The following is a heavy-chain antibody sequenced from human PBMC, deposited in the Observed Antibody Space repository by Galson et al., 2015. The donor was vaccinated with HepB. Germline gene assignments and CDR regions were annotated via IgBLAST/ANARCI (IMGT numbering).Heavy chain of an antibody. V-gene: IGHV3-66*01. Sequence: SLRLSCAASGFTVSSKYMNWVRQAPGKGLEWVSAIYSGGSTYYADSVKGRFTISRDNSKNTLYLQMNSLRAEDTAVYYCAREVGDGYDYYFDSWGQGTLVTVSS. CDR1: GFTVSSKY. CDR3: AREVGDGYDYYFDS. J-gene: IGHJ4*02. CDR2: IYSGGST. D-gene: IGHD5-24*01.